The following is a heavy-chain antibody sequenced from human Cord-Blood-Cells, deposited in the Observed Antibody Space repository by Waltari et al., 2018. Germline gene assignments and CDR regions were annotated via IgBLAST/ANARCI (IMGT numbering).Heavy chain of an antibody. D-gene: IGHD5-12*01. J-gene: IGHJ4*02. CDR2: INHSGST. CDR1: GRSFSCYY. V-gene: IGHV4-34*01. Sequence: QVQLQQWGAGLFKPSETLSLPCAVHGRSFSCYYWSWIRHPPGQGLEWIGEINHSGSTNYNPSLKSRVTISVDTSKNQFSLKLSSVTAADTAVYYCARGRKRWLQFGSRIIDYWGQGTLVTVSS. CDR3: ARGRKRWLQFGSRIIDY.